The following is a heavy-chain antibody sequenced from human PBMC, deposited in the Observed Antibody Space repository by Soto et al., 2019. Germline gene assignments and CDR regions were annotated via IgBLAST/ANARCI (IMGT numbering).Heavy chain of an antibody. V-gene: IGHV4-31*03. Sequence: QVQLQESGPGLVKPSQTLSLTCTVSGGSISSGGYYWSWIRQHPGKGLEWIGYIYYSGSTYYNPSLQSRVTISVDTSKNQFSLKLSSVTAADTAVYYCARASPHPDIVLMVYASGFDPWGQGTLVTVSS. D-gene: IGHD2-8*01. J-gene: IGHJ5*02. CDR3: ARASPHPDIVLMVYASGFDP. CDR1: GGSISSGGYY. CDR2: IYYSGST.